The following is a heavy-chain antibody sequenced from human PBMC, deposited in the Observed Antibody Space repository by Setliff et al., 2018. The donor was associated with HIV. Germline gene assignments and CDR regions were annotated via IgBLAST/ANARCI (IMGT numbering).Heavy chain of an antibody. Sequence: SETLSLTCTVSGASISSHYWSWIRQSPGKGLEWIGSIYYSETTNNNPSLKSRVTISVDTSENQLSLKLRSVTAADTAVYHCARDPGGLYCRSTSCQGGCFDPWGQGTLVTVSS. CDR2: IYYSETT. CDR1: GASISSHY. D-gene: IGHD2-2*01. CDR3: ARDPGGLYCRSTSCQGGCFDP. V-gene: IGHV4-59*11. J-gene: IGHJ5*02.